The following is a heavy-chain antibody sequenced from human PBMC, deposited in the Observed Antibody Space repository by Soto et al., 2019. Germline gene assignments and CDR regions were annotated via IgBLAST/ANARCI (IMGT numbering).Heavy chain of an antibody. J-gene: IGHJ5*02. Sequence: SETLSPTCTVSGDSLINGGYYWSWIRHLPGKGLEWLGYVYHTGVTYYNPSLKSRLTMSIETSKNQFSLKLSSVTAADTAVYYCARDLTSNLNCFDPWGQGTLVTVSS. D-gene: IGHD3-10*01. CDR1: GDSLINGGYY. CDR3: ARDLTSNLNCFDP. CDR2: VYHTGVT. V-gene: IGHV4-31*03.